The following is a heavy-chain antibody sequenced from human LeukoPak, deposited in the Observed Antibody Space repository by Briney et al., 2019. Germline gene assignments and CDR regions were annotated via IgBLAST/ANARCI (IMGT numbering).Heavy chain of an antibody. CDR3: ATVRGPLYSSSWWYE. J-gene: IGHJ4*02. D-gene: IGHD6-13*01. CDR2: FDPEDGET. V-gene: IGHV1-24*01. Sequence: GASVKVPCKVSGYTLTELSMHWVRQAPGKGLEWMGGFDPEDGETIYAQKFQGRVTMTEDTSTDTAYMELSSLRSEDTAVYYCATVRGPLYSSSWWYEWGQGTLVTVSS. CDR1: GYTLTELS.